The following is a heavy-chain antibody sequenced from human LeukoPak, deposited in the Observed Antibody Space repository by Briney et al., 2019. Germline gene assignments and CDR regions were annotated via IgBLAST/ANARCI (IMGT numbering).Heavy chain of an antibody. CDR3: ARVRGYYDSSGYDY. J-gene: IGHJ4*02. CDR1: GASISSYY. Sequence: SETLSLTCTVSGASISSYYWSWIRQPPGKGLEWIGYIYYSGSTNYNPTLKSRVTISEDTSKNQISLKLSSVTAADTAVYYCARVRGYYDSSGYDYWGQGTLVTVSS. V-gene: IGHV4-59*01. CDR2: IYYSGST. D-gene: IGHD3-22*01.